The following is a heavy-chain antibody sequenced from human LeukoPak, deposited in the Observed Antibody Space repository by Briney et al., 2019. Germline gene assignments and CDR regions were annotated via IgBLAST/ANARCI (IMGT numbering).Heavy chain of an antibody. CDR3: VRGLHDYGDSNYYFDQ. CDR2: IRKKAYGETT. Sequence: GGSLRLSCTASGFIFGDDGWSWFRLAPGKGLEWICLIRKKAYGETTEYAASVRGRFTISRDDAKSIAYLQVNSLKTEDTALYYCVRGLHDYGDSNYYFDQWGQGTLVTVSS. CDR1: GFIFGDDG. V-gene: IGHV3-49*03. D-gene: IGHD4-17*01. J-gene: IGHJ4*02.